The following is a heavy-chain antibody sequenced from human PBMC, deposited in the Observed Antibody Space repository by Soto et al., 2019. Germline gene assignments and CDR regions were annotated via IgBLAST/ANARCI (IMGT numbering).Heavy chain of an antibody. CDR3: AREHYGSGKVFDY. CDR2: INPNNGGT. CDR1: GYTFTGYY. Sequence: ASVKVSCKASGYTFTGYYIHWVRQAPGQGLEWMGWINPNNGGTNYAQNFQGWVTMTRDTSISTAYMEVTRLKSDDTAVYYCAREHYGSGKVFDYSGPGTLVTVCS. J-gene: IGHJ4*02. D-gene: IGHD3-10*01. V-gene: IGHV1-2*04.